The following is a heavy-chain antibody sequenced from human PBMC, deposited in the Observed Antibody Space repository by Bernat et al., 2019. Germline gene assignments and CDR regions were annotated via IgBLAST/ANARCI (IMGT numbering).Heavy chain of an antibody. Sequence: QVQLVESGGGVVQPGRSLRLSCAASGFTFSSYGMHWVRQAPGMGLGWVAVIWYDGSNKYYADSGKGRFTISRDNSKNTLYLQMNSLRAEDTAVYYCARESYDSSGSHDAFDIWGQGTMVTVSS. V-gene: IGHV3-33*01. J-gene: IGHJ3*02. CDR2: IWYDGSNK. CDR3: ARESYDSSGSHDAFDI. D-gene: IGHD3-22*01. CDR1: GFTFSSYG.